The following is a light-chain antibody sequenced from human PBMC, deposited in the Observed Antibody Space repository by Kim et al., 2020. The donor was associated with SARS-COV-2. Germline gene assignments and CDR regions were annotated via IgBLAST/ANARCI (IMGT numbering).Light chain of an antibody. CDR3: QQYNNWPQGAT. CDR1: QSVSSN. Sequence: PGKSANLSCRASQSVSSNVAWYQQKPGQAPRLLIYGASTRATGIPARFSGSGSGTEFTLTISSLQSEDFAVYYCQQYNNWPQGATFGQGTKVDIK. J-gene: IGKJ1*01. CDR2: GAS. V-gene: IGKV3-15*01.